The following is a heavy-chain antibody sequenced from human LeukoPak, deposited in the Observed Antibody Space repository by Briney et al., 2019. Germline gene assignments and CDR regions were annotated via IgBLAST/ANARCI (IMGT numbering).Heavy chain of an antibody. J-gene: IGHJ4*02. CDR2: ISAYNGNT. D-gene: IGHD1-26*01. V-gene: IGHV1-18*01. CDR1: GYTFTNYG. CDR3: ARGGSYVI. Sequence: ASVKVSCKASGYTFTNYGINWLRQAPGQGLEWMGWISAYNGNTNYAQKFQGRVTITADESTSTAYMELSSLRSEDTAVYYCARGGSYVIWGQGTLVTVSS.